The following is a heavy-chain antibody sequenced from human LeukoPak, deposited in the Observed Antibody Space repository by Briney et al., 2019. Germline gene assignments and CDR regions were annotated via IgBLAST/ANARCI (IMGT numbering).Heavy chain of an antibody. CDR1: GFTFSSYG. Sequence: PGGSLRLSCAASGFTFSSYGMNWVRQAPGKGLEWVSYISSSRSTIYYADSVKGRFTISRDNAKNSLYLQMNSLRAEDTAVYYCAELGITMIGGVWGKGTTVTISS. CDR2: ISSSRSTI. D-gene: IGHD3-10*02. V-gene: IGHV3-48*03. CDR3: AELGITMIGGV. J-gene: IGHJ6*04.